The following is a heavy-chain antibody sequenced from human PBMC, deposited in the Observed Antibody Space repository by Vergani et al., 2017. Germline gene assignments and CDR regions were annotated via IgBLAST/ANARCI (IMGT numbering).Heavy chain of an antibody. J-gene: IGHJ2*01. CDR3: ARDRSDYYDSSGYFRGWYFDL. V-gene: IGHV4-30-4*08. CDR1: GGSISRGDYY. CDR2: IYYSGST. Sequence: QVQLQESGPGLVKPSQTLSLTCTVSGGSISRGDYYWSWIRQPPGKGLEWIGYIYYSGSTYYNPSLKSRVTISVDTSKNQFSLKLSSVTAADTAVYYCARDRSDYYDSSGYFRGWYFDLWGRGTLVTVSS. D-gene: IGHD3-22*01.